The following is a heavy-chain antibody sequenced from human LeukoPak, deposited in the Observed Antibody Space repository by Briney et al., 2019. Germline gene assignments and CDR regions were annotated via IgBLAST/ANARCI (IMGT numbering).Heavy chain of an antibody. CDR3: ARLDPAMIVAIDY. CDR1: GGSISSGGYY. V-gene: IGHV4-31*03. J-gene: IGHJ4*02. D-gene: IGHD3-22*01. Sequence: SQTLSLTCTVSGGSISSGGYYWSWIRQHPGKGLEWIGYIYYSGSTNYNPSLKSRVTISVDTSKNQFSLKLSSVTAADTAVYYCARLDPAMIVAIDYWGQGTLVTVSS. CDR2: IYYSGST.